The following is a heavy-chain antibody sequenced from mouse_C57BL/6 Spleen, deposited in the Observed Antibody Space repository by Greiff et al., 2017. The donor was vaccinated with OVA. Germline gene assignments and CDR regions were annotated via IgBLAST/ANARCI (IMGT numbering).Heavy chain of an antibody. D-gene: IGHD1-1*01. Sequence: EVKLLESGPELVKPGASVKIPCKASGYTFTDYNMDWVKQSHGKSLEWIGDINPNNGGTIYNQKFKGKATLTVDKSSSTAYMELRSLTSEDTAVYYCARDRYGSSWDAMDYWGQGTSVTVSS. CDR1: GYTFTDYN. V-gene: IGHV1-18*01. CDR3: ARDRYGSSWDAMDY. CDR2: INPNNGGT. J-gene: IGHJ4*01.